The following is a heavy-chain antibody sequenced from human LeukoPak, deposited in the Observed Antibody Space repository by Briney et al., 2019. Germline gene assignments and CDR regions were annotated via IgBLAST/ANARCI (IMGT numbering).Heavy chain of an antibody. J-gene: IGHJ4*02. V-gene: IGHV3-23*01. CDR3: AKPLVVVPAALFDY. CDR2: ISGSGGST. D-gene: IGHD2-2*01. Sequence: GGFLRLSCAASGFTFSSYAMSWVRQAPGKGLEWVSAISGSGGSTYYADSVKGRFTISRDNSKNTLYLQMNSLRAEDTAVYYCAKPLVVVPAALFDYWGQGTLVTVSS. CDR1: GFTFSSYA.